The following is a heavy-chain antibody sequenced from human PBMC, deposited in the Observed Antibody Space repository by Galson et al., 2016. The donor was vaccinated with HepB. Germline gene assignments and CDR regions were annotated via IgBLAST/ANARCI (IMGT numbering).Heavy chain of an antibody. J-gene: IGHJ4*02. D-gene: IGHD7-27*01. CDR1: GFTFSTYY. CDR2: ISYDGNYQ. Sequence: SLRLSCAASGFTFSTYYMHWVRQAPGKGLEWVAVISYDGNYQYNADSLKGRFTISRDNSKNTLYLQMNSLGPEDTAFYYCAGGSTWGFNPFDYWGQGTLVTVSS. V-gene: IGHV3-30-3*01. CDR3: AGGSTWGFNPFDY.